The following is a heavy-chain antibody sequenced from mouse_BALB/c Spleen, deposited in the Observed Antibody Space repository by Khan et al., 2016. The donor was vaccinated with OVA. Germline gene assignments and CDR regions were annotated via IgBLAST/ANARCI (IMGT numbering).Heavy chain of an antibody. CDR1: GYTFTTYW. CDR2: INPTSGFT. CDR3: ASDRIDY. J-gene: IGHJ2*01. V-gene: IGHV1-7*01. Sequence: QVQLQQSGAELAKPGASVKMSCKASGYTFTTYWMHWVKQRPGQGLEWIGYINPTSGFTDYNQKFKDKVTLTADKSSSTAYMQLSSLTSDDSAVYYCASDRIDYWGEGTTLTVSS.